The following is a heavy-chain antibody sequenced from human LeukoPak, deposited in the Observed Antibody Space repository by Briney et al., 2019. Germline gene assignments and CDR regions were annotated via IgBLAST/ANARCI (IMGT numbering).Heavy chain of an antibody. CDR2: LRYDGRSK. D-gene: IGHD1-7*01. CDR3: AIGVNYAFDD. CDR1: GFILSDSG. Sequence: PGGSLRLSCTASGFILSDSGFDWVRQAPRKGLEWVAFLRYDGRSKYYIDAVRGRFTISRDNAKNTVYLQMDSLIPEDTAVYYCAIGVNYAFDDWGQGTLVTVSS. J-gene: IGHJ4*02. V-gene: IGHV3-30*02.